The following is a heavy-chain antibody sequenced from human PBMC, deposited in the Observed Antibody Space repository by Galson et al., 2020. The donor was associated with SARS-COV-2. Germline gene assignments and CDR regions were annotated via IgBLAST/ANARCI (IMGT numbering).Heavy chain of an antibody. Sequence: QLGESLKISCAASGFTFSNYWMSWVRQAPGKGLEWPGKGLEWVANIKEDGSEKYYVNSVKGRFTISRDNPKNSLYLQMNSLRAEDTAVYYCARVLKGSGTYYNPADYWGQGILVTVSS. CDR3: ARVLKGSGTYYNPADY. V-gene: IGHV3-7*01. CDR1: GFTFSNYW. CDR2: IKEDGSEK. D-gene: IGHD3-10*01. J-gene: IGHJ4*02.